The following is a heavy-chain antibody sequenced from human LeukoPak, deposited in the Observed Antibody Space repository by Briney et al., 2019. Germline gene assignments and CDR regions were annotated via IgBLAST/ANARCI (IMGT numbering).Heavy chain of an antibody. D-gene: IGHD1-14*01. CDR1: GGSISSGSYY. V-gene: IGHV4-61*02. Sequence: PSETLSLTCTVSGGSISSGSYYWSWLRPPAGMGLMWIGRTYTSGSSNYNPSLSRLVTISVDTTKNPFSLQLSSVPAADTAVYSRATYDSHRDHWGQGTLVTVSS. J-gene: IGHJ4*02. CDR3: ATYDSHRDH. CDR2: TYTSGSS.